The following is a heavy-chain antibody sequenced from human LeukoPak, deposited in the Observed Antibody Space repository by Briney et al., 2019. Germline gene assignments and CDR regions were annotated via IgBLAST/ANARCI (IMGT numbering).Heavy chain of an antibody. V-gene: IGHV3-74*01. Sequence: GGSLRLSRAASGFTFSNYWMHWVRQAPGKGLLWVSRISTDGSTIHYADSVKGRFTISRDNAKNTLFLQMNSLRAEDTAVYYCVSTSYSGSKGDYWGQGALVTVSS. CDR2: ISTDGSTI. J-gene: IGHJ4*02. CDR1: GFTFSNYW. CDR3: VSTSYSGSKGDY. D-gene: IGHD1-26*01.